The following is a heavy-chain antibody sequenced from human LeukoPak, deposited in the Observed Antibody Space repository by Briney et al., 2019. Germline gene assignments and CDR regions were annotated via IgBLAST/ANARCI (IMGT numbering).Heavy chain of an antibody. CDR3: ARAYDFHVDY. J-gene: IGHJ4*02. Sequence: SETLSLTCAVYGGSFSGYYWSWIRQPPGKGLEWIGEINHSGSTNYNPSLKSRVTISVDTSKNQFSLKLSSVTAADTAVYYCARAYDFHVDYWGQGTLVTVSS. V-gene: IGHV4-34*01. D-gene: IGHD3-3*01. CDR1: GGSFSGYY. CDR2: INHSGST.